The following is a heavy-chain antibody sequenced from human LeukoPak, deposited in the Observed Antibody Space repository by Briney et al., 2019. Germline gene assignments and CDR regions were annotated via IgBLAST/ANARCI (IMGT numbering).Heavy chain of an antibody. D-gene: IGHD3-9*01. V-gene: IGHV1-2*02. CDR1: RYTFTGYY. J-gene: IGHJ5*02. CDR2: INPNSGGT. Sequence: ASVKVSCKASRYTFTGYYMHWVRQAPGQGLEWMGWINPNSGGTNYAQKFQGRVTMTRDTSISTAYMELSRLRSDNTAVYYCARLYDILTGYYTLRWFDPWGQGTLVTVSS. CDR3: ARLYDILTGYYTLRWFDP.